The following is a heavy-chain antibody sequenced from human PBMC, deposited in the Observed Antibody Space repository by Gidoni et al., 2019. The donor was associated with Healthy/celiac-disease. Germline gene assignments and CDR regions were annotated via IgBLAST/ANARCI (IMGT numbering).Heavy chain of an antibody. CDR2: IWYDESNK. CDR1: GFPFSSYG. D-gene: IGHD2-2*01. J-gene: IGHJ4*02. V-gene: IGHV3-33*01. CDR3: ARAAGDIVVVPAY. Sequence: QVQLVESGGGVVQPGRSLRLSCAASGFPFSSYGMHGVRQAPGKGLEWVAVIWYDESNKYYADSVKGRFTISRDNSKNTLYLQMNSLRAEDTAVYYCARAAGDIVVVPAYWGQGTLVTVSS.